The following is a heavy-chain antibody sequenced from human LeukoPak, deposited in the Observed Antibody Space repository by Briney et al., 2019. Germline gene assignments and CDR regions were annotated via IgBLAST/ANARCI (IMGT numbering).Heavy chain of an antibody. V-gene: IGHV4-59*01. CDR3: ARDPRDYCDSSGYYYFVY. CDR1: GGSLSRYY. Sequence: PSETLSLTCTVSGGSLSRYYWSWIRQPPGKGLEWIGYIYYSGSTNYNPSLKSRVTISVDTSKNQFSLKLSSVTAADTAVYYCARDPRDYCDSSGYYYFVYWGQGTLVTVSS. D-gene: IGHD3-22*01. CDR2: IYYSGST. J-gene: IGHJ4*02.